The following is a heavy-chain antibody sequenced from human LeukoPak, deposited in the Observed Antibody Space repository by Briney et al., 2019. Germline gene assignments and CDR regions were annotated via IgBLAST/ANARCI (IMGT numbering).Heavy chain of an antibody. D-gene: IGHD3-9*01. CDR2: IKHDGSEK. CDR1: GFTFSSYW. J-gene: IGHJ4*02. CDR3: ARGERYFDWLFDY. Sequence: GGSLRLSCAASGFTFSSYWMSWVRQAPGKGLEWVANIKHDGSEKYYVDSVKGRFTISRDNAKNSLYLQMNSLRAEDTAVYYCARGERYFDWLFDYWGQGTLVTVSS. V-gene: IGHV3-7*03.